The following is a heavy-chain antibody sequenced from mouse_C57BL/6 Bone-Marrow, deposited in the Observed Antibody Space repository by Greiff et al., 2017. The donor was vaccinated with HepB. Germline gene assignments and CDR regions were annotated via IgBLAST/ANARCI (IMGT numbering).Heavy chain of an antibody. CDR2: SRNKANDYTT. V-gene: IGHV7-1*01. CDR1: GFTFSDFY. J-gene: IGHJ1*03. D-gene: IGHD4-1*01. CDR3: ARLTGTDGYWYFDV. Sequence: EVNVVESGGGLVQSGRSLRLSCATSGFTFSDFYMEWVRQAPGKGLEWIAASRNKANDYTTEYSASVKGRFIVSRDTSQSILYLQMNALRAEDTAIYYCARLTGTDGYWYFDVWGTGTTVTVSS.